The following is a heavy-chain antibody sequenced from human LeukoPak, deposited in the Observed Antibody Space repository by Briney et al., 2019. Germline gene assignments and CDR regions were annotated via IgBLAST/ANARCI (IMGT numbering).Heavy chain of an antibody. Sequence: GGSLRLSCAASGFTFSSHGMHWVRQAPGKGLEWVAVISYDENNKYYADSVKGRFTISRDNAKNSLYLQMNSLRAEDTAVYYCARDPTGYCSGGSCYLGRFDPWGQGTLVTVSS. CDR1: GFTFSSHG. CDR3: ARDPTGYCSGGSCYLGRFDP. D-gene: IGHD2-15*01. CDR2: ISYDENNK. V-gene: IGHV3-30*03. J-gene: IGHJ5*02.